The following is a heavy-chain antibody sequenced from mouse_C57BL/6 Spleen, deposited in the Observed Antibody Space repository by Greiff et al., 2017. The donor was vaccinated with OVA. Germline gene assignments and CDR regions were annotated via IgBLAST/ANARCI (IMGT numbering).Heavy chain of an antibody. V-gene: IGHV1-80*01. CDR3: ARKGEGYDYDGGYYFDY. D-gene: IGHD2-4*01. CDR1: GYAFSSYW. J-gene: IGHJ2*01. CDR2: IYPGDGDT. Sequence: QVQLKESGAELVKPGASVKISCKASGYAFSSYWMNWVKQRPGKGLEWIGQIYPGDGDTNYNGKFKGKATLTADKSSSTAYMQLSSLTSEDSAVYFCARKGEGYDYDGGYYFDYWGQGTTLTVSS.